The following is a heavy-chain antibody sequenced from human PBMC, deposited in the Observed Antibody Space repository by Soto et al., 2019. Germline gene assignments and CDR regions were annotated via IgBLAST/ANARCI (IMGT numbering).Heavy chain of an antibody. D-gene: IGHD2-8*01. CDR3: ARDIVLMVYAIRGDAFDI. CDR2: IYYSGST. CDR1: GGSISSSSYY. V-gene: IGHV4-39*02. Sequence: QLQLQESGPGLVKPSETLSLTWTVSGGSISSSSYYWGWISQPPGKGLEWIGSIYYSGSTYYNPSLKSRVTISVDTSKNQFSLKLSSVTAADTAVYYCARDIVLMVYAIRGDAFDIWGQGTMVTVSS. J-gene: IGHJ3*02.